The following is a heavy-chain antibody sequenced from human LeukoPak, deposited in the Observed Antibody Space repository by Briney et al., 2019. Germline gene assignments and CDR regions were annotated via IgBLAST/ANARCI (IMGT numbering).Heavy chain of an antibody. V-gene: IGHV3-7*01. D-gene: IGHD3-9*01. CDR2: MNRDGSEK. Sequence: PGGSLRLSCAASGFTFSSYWMSWVRQAPGKGLEWVANMNRDGSEKNYVDSIKGRFTISRDNAANSLYLQMNSLRVEDTAVYYCARDPVPSRYFDSGLRNWFDPWGQGTLVTVSS. CDR3: ARDPVPSRYFDSGLRNWFDP. CDR1: GFTFSSYW. J-gene: IGHJ5*02.